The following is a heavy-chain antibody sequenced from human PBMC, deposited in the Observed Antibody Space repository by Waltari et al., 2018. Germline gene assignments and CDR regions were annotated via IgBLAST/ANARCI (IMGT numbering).Heavy chain of an antibody. J-gene: IGHJ4*02. Sequence: QVQLVQSGAEVKKPGSSVKVSCKASGGTFSSYAISWGRQAPGQGLEWMGGIIPIFGTANYAQKFQGRVTITADESTSTAYMELSSLRSEDTAVYYCASAYGSGSYYKRGNYFDYWGQGTLVTVSS. CDR3: ASAYGSGSYYKRGNYFDY. CDR2: IIPIFGTA. CDR1: GGTFSSYA. D-gene: IGHD3-10*01. V-gene: IGHV1-69*01.